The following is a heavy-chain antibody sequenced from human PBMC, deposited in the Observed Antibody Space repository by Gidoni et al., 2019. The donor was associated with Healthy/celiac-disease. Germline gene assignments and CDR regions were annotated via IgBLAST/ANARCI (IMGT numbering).Heavy chain of an antibody. J-gene: IGHJ4*02. V-gene: IGHV4-34*01. Sequence: QVQLQQWGAGLLKPSATLSLTCAMSGPSFSGYYWSWIRQSPGRGLEWIAEITHTGSTHYNPSLRSRVTISLDASKNQFSLQLRSVTAADTAVYYCARGRYHDSSGFPYWGQGTLVTVSS. D-gene: IGHD3-22*01. CDR3: ARGRYHDSSGFPY. CDR2: ITHTGST. CDR1: GPSFSGYY.